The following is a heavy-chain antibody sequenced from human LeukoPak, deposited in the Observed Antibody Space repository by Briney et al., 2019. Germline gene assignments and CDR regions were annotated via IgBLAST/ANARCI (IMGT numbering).Heavy chain of an antibody. V-gene: IGHV4-4*02. J-gene: IGHJ4*02. Sequence: SGTLSLTCAVSGGSISSSNWWSWVRQPPGKGLEWIGSIYHGGSTYYNPSLKSRATISVDTSKNQFSLKLSSVTAADTAFYYCARGKTYVNTAMATFDYWGQGTLVTVSS. CDR3: ARGKTYVNTAMATFDY. D-gene: IGHD5-18*01. CDR1: GGSISSSNW. CDR2: IYHGGST.